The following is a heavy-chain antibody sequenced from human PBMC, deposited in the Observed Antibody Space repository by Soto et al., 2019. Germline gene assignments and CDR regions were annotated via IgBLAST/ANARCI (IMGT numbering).Heavy chain of an antibody. J-gene: IGHJ6*02. D-gene: IGHD6-25*01. V-gene: IGHV3-33*01. Sequence: GGSLRLSCAASGFTFSSYGMHWVRQAPGKGLEWVAVIWYDGSNKYYADSVKGRFTISRDNSKNTLYLQMNSLRAEDTAVYYCARDHGSGFYYYYGMDVWGQGTTVTVSS. CDR3: ARDHGSGFYYYYGMDV. CDR1: GFTFSSYG. CDR2: IWYDGSNK.